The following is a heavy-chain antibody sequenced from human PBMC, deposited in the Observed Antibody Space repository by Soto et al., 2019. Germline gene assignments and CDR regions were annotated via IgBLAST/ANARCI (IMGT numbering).Heavy chain of an antibody. Sequence: QVQLVQSGAEVKKPGASVKVSCKASGYTFTSYGISWVRQAPGQGLEWMGWISAYNGNTNYAQKLQGRVTMTTDTSTSTAYMELRSLRSDDTAVYYCARDLEDMITFGGVIVNPFDYWGQGTLVTVSS. D-gene: IGHD3-16*02. V-gene: IGHV1-18*01. CDR3: ARDLEDMITFGGVIVNPFDY. CDR1: GYTFTSYG. J-gene: IGHJ4*02. CDR2: ISAYNGNT.